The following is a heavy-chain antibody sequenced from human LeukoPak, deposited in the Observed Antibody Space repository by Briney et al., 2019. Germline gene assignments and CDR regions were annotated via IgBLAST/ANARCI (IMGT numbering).Heavy chain of an antibody. CDR2: IYYSGST. V-gene: IGHV4-39*07. CDR3: ARAGVSSSWYGPLGAFDAFDI. J-gene: IGHJ3*02. CDR1: GGSISSSSYY. D-gene: IGHD6-13*01. Sequence: PSETLSLTCTVSGGSISSSSYYWGWIRQPPGKGLEWIGSIYYSGSTYYNPSLKSRVTISVDTSKNQFSLKLSSVTAADTAVYYCARAGVSSSWYGPLGAFDAFDIWGQGTMVTVSS.